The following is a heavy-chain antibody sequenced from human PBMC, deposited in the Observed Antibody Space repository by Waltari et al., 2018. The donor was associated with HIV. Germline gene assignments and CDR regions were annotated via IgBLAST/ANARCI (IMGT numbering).Heavy chain of an antibody. Sequence: QVQLVQSGAEVKKPGASVKVSCKASGYTFTSSGITWVRQAPGQGLEWMGWINAYDGNTHYAQNLQGRVTMTTDTSTTTAYVELRSLRSDDTAVYYCARTNGATTGDYWGQGTLVTVSS. D-gene: IGHD1-26*01. V-gene: IGHV1-18*01. J-gene: IGHJ4*02. CDR3: ARTNGATTGDY. CDR1: GYTFTSSG. CDR2: INAYDGNT.